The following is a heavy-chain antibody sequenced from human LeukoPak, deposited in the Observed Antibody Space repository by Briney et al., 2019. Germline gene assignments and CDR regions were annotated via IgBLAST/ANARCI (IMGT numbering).Heavy chain of an antibody. Sequence: PGGSLRLSCAASGFIFRNYAMTWVRQAPGKGLEWVSAVSGVGGSTYYADSVKGRFTISGDNSKSTLYLQMNSLSAEDTAVYYCAKRTVGEGPPFDYWGQGTLVTVSS. D-gene: IGHD3-16*01. J-gene: IGHJ4*02. V-gene: IGHV3-23*01. CDR3: AKRTVGEGPPFDY. CDR1: GFIFRNYA. CDR2: VSGVGGST.